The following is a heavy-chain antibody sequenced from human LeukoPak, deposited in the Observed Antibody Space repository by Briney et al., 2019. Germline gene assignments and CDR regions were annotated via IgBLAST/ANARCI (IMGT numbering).Heavy chain of an antibody. CDR1: GYTFTGYY. J-gene: IGHJ3*02. CDR2: IKPNSGGT. V-gene: IGHV1-2*06. CDR3: ARVGDGLNDAFDI. D-gene: IGHD5-24*01. Sequence: GASVKVSCKASGYTFTGYYMNWVRQAPGQGLEWMGRIKPNSGGTNYAQKFQGRVTMTRDTSISTAYMELSRLRSDDTAVYYCARVGDGLNDAFDIWGQGTMVTVSS.